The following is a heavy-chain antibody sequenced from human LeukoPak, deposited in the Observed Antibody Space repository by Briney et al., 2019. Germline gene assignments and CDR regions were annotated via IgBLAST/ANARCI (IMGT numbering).Heavy chain of an antibody. D-gene: IGHD3-3*01. V-gene: IGHV4-39*01. CDR1: GGPISSSSYY. CDR2: IYSSGST. CDR3: ARIYDFWSGSRGYYYGMDV. Sequence: PSETLSLTCTVSGGPISSSSYYWGWIRQPPGKGLEWIGSIYSSGSTYYNPSLKSRVTISVDTSKNQFSLKLSSVTAADTAVYYCARIYDFWSGSRGYYYGMDVWGQGTTVTVSS. J-gene: IGHJ6*02.